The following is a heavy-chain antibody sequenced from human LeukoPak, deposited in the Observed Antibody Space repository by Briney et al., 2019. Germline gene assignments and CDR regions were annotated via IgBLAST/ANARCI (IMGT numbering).Heavy chain of an antibody. J-gene: IGHJ3*02. CDR3: ARHGAVAGIRNGFDI. CDR1: GFTFSDYH. CDR2: ISDSGSTI. D-gene: IGHD6-19*01. Sequence: GRSLRLSCAASGFTFSDYHMTWIRQAPGKGLEWVSYISDSGSTIYYADSVKGRFAISRDNAQNSLYLQMNSLRAEDTAVYYCARHGAVAGIRNGFDIWGQGTMVTVSS. V-gene: IGHV3-11*01.